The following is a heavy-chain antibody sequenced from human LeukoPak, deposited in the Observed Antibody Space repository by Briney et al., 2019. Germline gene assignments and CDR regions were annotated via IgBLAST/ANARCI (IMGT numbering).Heavy chain of an antibody. CDR2: ISAYNGNT. CDR1: GYTFTSYG. J-gene: IGHJ5*02. CDR3: ARDFRTYCSSTSCHVNSWFDP. D-gene: IGHD2-2*01. V-gene: IGHV1-18*01. Sequence: ASVKVSCKASGYTFTSYGISWVRQAPGQGLEWMGWISAYNGNTNYAQKLQGRVTMTTDTSTSTAYMELRSLRSDDTAVYYCARDFRTYCSSTSCHVNSWFDPWGQGTLVTVSS.